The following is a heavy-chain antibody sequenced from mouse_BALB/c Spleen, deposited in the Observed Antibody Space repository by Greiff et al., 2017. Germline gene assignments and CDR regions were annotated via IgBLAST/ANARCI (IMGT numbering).Heavy chain of an antibody. J-gene: IGHJ2*01. D-gene: IGHD2-4*01. CDR1: GDSITSGY. Sequence: DVKLQESGPSLVKPSQTLSLTCSVTGDSITSGYWNWIRKFPGNKLEYMGYISYSGSTYYNPSLKSRISITRDTSKNQYYLQLNSVTTEDTATYYCARYGAMITRGGGFDYWGQGTTLTVSS. CDR3: ARYGAMITRGGGFDY. V-gene: IGHV3-8*02. CDR2: ISYSGST.